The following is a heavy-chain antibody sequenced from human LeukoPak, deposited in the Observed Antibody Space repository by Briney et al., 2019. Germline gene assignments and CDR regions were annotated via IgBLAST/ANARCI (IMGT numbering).Heavy chain of an antibody. CDR1: GFTFSSHW. D-gene: IGHD2-21*02. CDR3: VRDRVETDYTYHPVYDL. V-gene: IGHV3-74*01. Sequence: GGSLRLSCAASGFTFSSHWMHWVRQAPGKGPVWVARINTDERDIIYADSVKGRFTTSRDNARSTLFLQMNGLRAEDTAVYYCVRDRVETDYTYHPVYDLWGQGTLVTVSS. CDR2: INTDERDI. J-gene: IGHJ5*02.